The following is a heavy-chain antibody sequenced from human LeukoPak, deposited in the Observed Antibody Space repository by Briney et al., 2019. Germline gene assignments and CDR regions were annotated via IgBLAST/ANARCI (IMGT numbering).Heavy chain of an antibody. CDR1: GFTFCSYA. CDR3: ARRMYYYDSSGFDY. D-gene: IGHD3-22*01. Sequence: GGSLRLSCAASGFTFCSYAMHWVRQAPGKGLEWVAVISYDGSNKYYADSVKGRFTISRDNSKNTLYLQMNSLRAEDTAVYYCARRMYYYDSSGFDYWGQGTLVTVSS. V-gene: IGHV3-30-3*01. J-gene: IGHJ4*02. CDR2: ISYDGSNK.